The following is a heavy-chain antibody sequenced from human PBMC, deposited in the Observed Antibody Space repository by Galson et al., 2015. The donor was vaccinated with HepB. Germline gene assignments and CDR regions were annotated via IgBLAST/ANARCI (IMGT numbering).Heavy chain of an antibody. V-gene: IGHV3-74*01. CDR1: GFTFSSYW. CDR3: ARGGGYFYFDS. Sequence: SLRLSCAASGFTFSSYWMHWVRQAPGKGLVWVSRMNGDGTSISYADSVKGRFTIPRDNAKDTLYLQMNSLRAEDTAVYYCARGGGYFYFDSWGQGTLVTVSS. CDR2: MNGDGTSI. D-gene: IGHD3-22*01. J-gene: IGHJ4*02.